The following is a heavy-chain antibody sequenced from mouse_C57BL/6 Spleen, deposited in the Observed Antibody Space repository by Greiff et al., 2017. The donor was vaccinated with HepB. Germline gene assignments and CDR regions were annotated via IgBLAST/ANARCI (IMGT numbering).Heavy chain of an antibody. J-gene: IGHJ4*01. V-gene: IGHV1-19*01. CDR2: INPYNGGT. Sequence: EVQLQESGPVLVKPGASVKMSCKASGYTFTDYYMNWVKQSHGKSLEWIGVINPYNGGTSYNQKFKGKATLTVDKSSITAYMELNSLTSEDSAVYYCARRGDYNAMDYWGQGTSVTVSS. CDR1: GYTFTDYY. CDR3: ARRGDYNAMDY.